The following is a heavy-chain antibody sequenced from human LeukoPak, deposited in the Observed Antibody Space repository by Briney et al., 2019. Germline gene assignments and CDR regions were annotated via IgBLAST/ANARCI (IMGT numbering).Heavy chain of an antibody. CDR2: MNPNSGNT. CDR1: GYTFTSYD. J-gene: IGHJ6*02. D-gene: IGHD3-10*01. V-gene: IGHV1-8*01. Sequence: ASVKVSCKASGYTFTSYDINWVRQATGQGLEWMGWMNPNSGNTGYAQKFQGRVTMTRNTSISTAYMELSSLRSEDTAVYYCARDLGKDYYYYGMDVWGQGTTVTVSS. CDR3: ARDLGKDYYYYGMDV.